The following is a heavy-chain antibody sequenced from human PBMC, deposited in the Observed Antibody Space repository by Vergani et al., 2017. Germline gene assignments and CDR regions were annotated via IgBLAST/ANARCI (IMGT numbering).Heavy chain of an antibody. Sequence: QVQLQESGPGLVKPSETLSLTCTVSGYSISSGYYWGWIRQPPGKGLEWIGSIYHSGSTDYNPSLKSRVTISVDTSKHQFSLKLSSVTAADTAVYYCARDDGLYYGSGSXFDYWGQGTLVTVAS. V-gene: IGHV4-38-2*02. CDR3: ARDDGLYYGSGSXFDY. CDR2: IYHSGST. CDR1: GYSISSGYY. D-gene: IGHD3-10*01. J-gene: IGHJ4*02.